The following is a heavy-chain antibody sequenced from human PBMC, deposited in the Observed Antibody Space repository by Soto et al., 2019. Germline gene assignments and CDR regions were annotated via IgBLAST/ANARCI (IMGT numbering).Heavy chain of an antibody. Sequence: GASVKVSCKASGYTFTSYDINWVRQATGQGLEWMGWMNPNSGNTGYAQKFQGRVTMTRNTSISTAYMELSSLRSEDTAVYYCARSVSNVYYYYYYMDVWGKGTTVTVSS. CDR3: ARSVSNVYYYYYYMDV. V-gene: IGHV1-8*01. CDR2: MNPNSGNT. CDR1: GYTFTSYD. D-gene: IGHD4-4*01. J-gene: IGHJ6*03.